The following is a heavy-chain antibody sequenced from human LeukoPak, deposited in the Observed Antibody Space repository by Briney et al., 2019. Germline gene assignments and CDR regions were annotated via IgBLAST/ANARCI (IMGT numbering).Heavy chain of an antibody. V-gene: IGHV4-39*01. CDR3: ARTGGFGSSFYFDY. D-gene: IGHD6-6*01. CDR1: GGPISSSSYY. CDR2: IYYSGSI. J-gene: IGHJ4*02. Sequence: PSETLSLTCTVSGGPISSSSYYWGWIRQPPGKGLEWIGSIYYSGSIYYNPSLKSRVTISVDTSKNQFSLKLSSVTAADTAVYYCARTGGFGSSFYFDYWGQGTLVTVSS.